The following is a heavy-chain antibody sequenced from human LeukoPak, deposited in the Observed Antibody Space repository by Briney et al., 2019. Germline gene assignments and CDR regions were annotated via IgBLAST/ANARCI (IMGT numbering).Heavy chain of an antibody. Sequence: SETLSLTCTVSGYSITSGYNWAWIRQPPGKVLEWIGSIYHSGSAYYNPSLKSRVTISVDTSKNQFSLKLSSVTAADTAVYYCVRYCSSTTCYTRAVDYWGEGTLVTVSS. CDR3: VRYCSSTTCYTRAVDY. D-gene: IGHD2-2*02. J-gene: IGHJ4*02. CDR1: GYSITSGYN. CDR2: IYHSGSA. V-gene: IGHV4-38-2*02.